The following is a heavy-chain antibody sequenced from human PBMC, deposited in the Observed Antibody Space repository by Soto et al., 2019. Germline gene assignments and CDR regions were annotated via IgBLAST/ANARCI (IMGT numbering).Heavy chain of an antibody. CDR1: GGTFSSYA. V-gene: IGHV1-69*12. Sequence: QVQLVQSGAEVKKPGSSVKVSCKASGGTFSSYAISWVRQAPGQGLEWMGGIIPIFGTANYAQKFQGRVTITADESTSTAYMELSRVRSEDTAVYYCARTYCSGGSCYRLTYWYFDLWGRGTLVTVSS. CDR3: ARTYCSGGSCYRLTYWYFDL. CDR2: IIPIFGTA. J-gene: IGHJ2*01. D-gene: IGHD2-15*01.